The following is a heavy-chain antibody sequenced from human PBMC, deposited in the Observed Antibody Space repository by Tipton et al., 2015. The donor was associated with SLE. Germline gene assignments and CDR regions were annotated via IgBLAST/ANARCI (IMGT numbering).Heavy chain of an antibody. J-gene: IGHJ4*02. CDR3: ARDVRELSPYFDY. CDR1: GFTFSSYS. CDR2: ISSSSSYI. Sequence: SLRLSCAASGFTFSSYSLNWVRQAPGKGLEWVSSISSSSSYIYYADSVKGRFTISRDNAKNSLYLQMNSLRAEDTAVYYCARDVRELSPYFDYWGLGTLVTVSS. V-gene: IGHV3-21*01. D-gene: IGHD3-16*02.